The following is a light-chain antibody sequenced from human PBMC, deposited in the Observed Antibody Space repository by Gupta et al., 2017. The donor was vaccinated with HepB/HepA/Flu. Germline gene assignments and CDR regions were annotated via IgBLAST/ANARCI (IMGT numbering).Light chain of an antibody. CDR2: EVS. V-gene: IGKV2-30*01. J-gene: IGKJ5*01. Sequence: DVVMTQSPLSLSVTLGQPASISCWSSESLVYSDGVTYLNWFHQRPGQSPRRLLYEVSTRDSGVPDRFSGSGSGTDFTLKISRVEAADVGIYYCVQGTHGPPTTFGQGTRLEIK. CDR3: VQGTHGPPTT. CDR1: ESLVYSDGVTY.